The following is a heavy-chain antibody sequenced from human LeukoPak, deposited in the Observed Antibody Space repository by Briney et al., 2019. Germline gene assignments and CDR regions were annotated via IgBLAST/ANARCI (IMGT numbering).Heavy chain of an antibody. CDR3: ARFAAGGSYYYYMDV. CDR1: GFTFSSYG. V-gene: IGHV3-30*02. CDR2: IRYDGSNK. J-gene: IGHJ6*03. D-gene: IGHD3-10*01. Sequence: GGSLRLSCAASGFTFSSYGMHWVRQAPGKGLEWVAFIRYDGSNKYYADSVKGRFTISRDNAKNSLYLQMNSLRADDTAVYYCARFAAGGSYYYYMDVWGKGTTVTVSS.